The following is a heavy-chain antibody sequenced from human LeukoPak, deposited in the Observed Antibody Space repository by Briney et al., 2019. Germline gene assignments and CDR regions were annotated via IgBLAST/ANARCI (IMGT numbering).Heavy chain of an antibody. V-gene: IGHV3-21*04. Sequence: GGSLRLSWAASGFTFSSYSMNWVRQAPGKGLEWVSSITSSSSYIYYADSVKGRFTISRDNAKNSLYLQMNSLRAEDTAVYYCARGRDIAVAVYFDYWGQGTLVTVSS. J-gene: IGHJ4*02. D-gene: IGHD6-19*01. CDR2: ITSSSSYI. CDR1: GFTFSSYS. CDR3: ARGRDIAVAVYFDY.